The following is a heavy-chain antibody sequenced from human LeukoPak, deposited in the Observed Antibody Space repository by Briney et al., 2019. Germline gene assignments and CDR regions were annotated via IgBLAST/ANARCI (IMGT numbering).Heavy chain of an antibody. J-gene: IGHJ4*02. CDR1: GFTFSNYE. D-gene: IGHD6-19*01. CDR3: ARGLPFYSSGWYFDY. CDR2: ISSSSSTT. V-gene: IGHV3-48*02. Sequence: GGSLRLSCAASGFTFSNYEMNWVRQAPGKGLEWVSYISSSSSTTNYADSLKGRFTISRDNAKNSLYLQMNSLRDEDTAVYYCARGLPFYSSGWYFDYWGQGTLVTVSS.